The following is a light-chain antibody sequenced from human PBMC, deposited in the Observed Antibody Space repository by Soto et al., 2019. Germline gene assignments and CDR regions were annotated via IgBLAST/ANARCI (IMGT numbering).Light chain of an antibody. CDR2: DAV. Sequence: IVLTQSPVTLSLSPGEGATLSCRASQSVTGTNLAWYQQRAGQAPRLLIYDAVRRATGIPDRFSGSGSGTDFTLSISSLEPEDFAVYYCRQRNNWPQTFGQGTKVDIK. CDR1: QSVTGTN. J-gene: IGKJ1*01. V-gene: IGKV3D-20*02. CDR3: RQRNNWPQT.